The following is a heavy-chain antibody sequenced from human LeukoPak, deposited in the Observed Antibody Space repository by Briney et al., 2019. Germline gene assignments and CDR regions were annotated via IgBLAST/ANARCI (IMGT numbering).Heavy chain of an antibody. J-gene: IGHJ5*02. Sequence: GASVKVSCKASGYTFTSYGISWVRQAPGQGLEWMGWISAYNGNTNYAQKLQGRVTMTTDTSTSTAYMELRSLRSDDTAVYYCAGDRPNQWLVSNWFDPWGQGTLVTVSS. CDR2: ISAYNGNT. D-gene: IGHD6-19*01. CDR1: GYTFTSYG. CDR3: AGDRPNQWLVSNWFDP. V-gene: IGHV1-18*01.